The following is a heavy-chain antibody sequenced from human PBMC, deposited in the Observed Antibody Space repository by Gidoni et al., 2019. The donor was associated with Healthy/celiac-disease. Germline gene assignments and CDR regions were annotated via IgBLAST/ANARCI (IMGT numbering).Heavy chain of an antibody. D-gene: IGHD3-3*01. CDR3: ARGVVRDDFWSGYYKYYYYYYMDV. CDR1: GLPFRSCS. J-gene: IGHJ6*03. CDR2: ISSSSSYI. Sequence: EVQLVESGGGLVKPGGSLRLSCAASGLPFRSCSMNWVRDAPGEGLEWVSAISSSSSYIYYADSVKGRFTISRDNAKNSLYLQMNSLRAEDTAVYYCARGVVRDDFWSGYYKYYYYYYMDVWGKGTTVTVSS. V-gene: IGHV3-21*01.